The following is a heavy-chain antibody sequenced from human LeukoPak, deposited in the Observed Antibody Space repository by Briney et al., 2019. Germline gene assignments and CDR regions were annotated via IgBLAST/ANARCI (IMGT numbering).Heavy chain of an antibody. CDR1: GLPLRTFW. J-gene: IGHJ6*03. CDR3: AREGPLGSEYYDSSGHNYYMDV. CDR2: IKQDRSEK. Sequence: TGGSLRLSCVISGLPLRTFWMSWVRQAPGKGLEWVANIKQDRSEKYYVDSVKGRFTISRDNAKNSLYLQMDSLRAEDTAVYYCAREGPLGSEYYDSSGHNYYMDVWGKGTTVTVSS. D-gene: IGHD3-22*01. V-gene: IGHV3-7*01.